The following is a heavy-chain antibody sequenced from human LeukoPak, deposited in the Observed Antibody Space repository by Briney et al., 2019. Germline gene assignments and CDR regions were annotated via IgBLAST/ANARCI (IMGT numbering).Heavy chain of an antibody. CDR3: ARGRYLTTLGGAAAGFLDY. Sequence: PSETLSLTCAVYGGSFSGYYWSWIRQPPGKGLDWIGGINHSGSTNYNPSLKSRVTMSVDTSQKQFSLRLTSVTAADTAVYYCARGRYLTTLGGAAAGFLDYWGQGTLVTVSS. D-gene: IGHD6-13*01. CDR2: INHSGST. V-gene: IGHV4-34*01. J-gene: IGHJ4*02. CDR1: GGSFSGYY.